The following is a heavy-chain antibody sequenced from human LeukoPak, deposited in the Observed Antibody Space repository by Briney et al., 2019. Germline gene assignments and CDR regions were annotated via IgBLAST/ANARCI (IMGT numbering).Heavy chain of an antibody. Sequence: PGGSLRLSCAASGFTFSDYYMSWIRQAPGKGLEWVSYISSSCSTIYYADSVKCRFTIPRDNAKNSLYLQMNSLRAEDTAVYYCARDSLRFGDLYYFDYWGQGTLVTVSS. CDR2: ISSSCSTI. J-gene: IGHJ4*02. CDR3: ARDSLRFGDLYYFDY. D-gene: IGHD3-10*01. CDR1: GFTFSDYY. V-gene: IGHV3-11*04.